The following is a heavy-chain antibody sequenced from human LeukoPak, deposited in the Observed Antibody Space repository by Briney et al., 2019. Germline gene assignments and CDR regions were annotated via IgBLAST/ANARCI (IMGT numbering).Heavy chain of an antibody. V-gene: IGHV4-39*01. J-gene: IGHJ4*02. CDR1: GGSISSSSYY. CDR2: IYYSGST. Sequence: SETLSLTCTVSGGSISSSSYYWGWIRQPPGKGLEWVGSIYYSGSTYYNPSLKSRVTISVDTSRNQFSLKLSSVTAADTAVYYCARLPGEWELLAFDYWGQGTLVTVSS. CDR3: ARLPGEWELLAFDY. D-gene: IGHD1-26*01.